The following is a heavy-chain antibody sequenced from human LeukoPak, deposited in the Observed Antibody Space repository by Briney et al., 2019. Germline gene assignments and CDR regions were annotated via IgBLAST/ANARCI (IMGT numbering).Heavy chain of an antibody. CDR2: ISGSGGST. CDR1: GFTFSDYY. CDR3: AKSVGAVDY. J-gene: IGHJ4*02. D-gene: IGHD1-26*01. V-gene: IGHV3-23*01. Sequence: GGSLRLSCAASGFTFSDYYMSWIRQAPGKGLEWVSAISGSGGSTYYADSVRGRLTISRDNSKNTLYLQMNGLRAEDTAVYYCAKSVGAVDYWGQGTLVTVSS.